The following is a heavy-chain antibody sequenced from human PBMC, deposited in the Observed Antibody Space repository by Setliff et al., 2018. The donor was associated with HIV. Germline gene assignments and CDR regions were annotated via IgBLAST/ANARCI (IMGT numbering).Heavy chain of an antibody. CDR3: ARAVVFASGNFWFDP. Sequence: SETLSLTCTVSGGSIWSGSYYWTWIRQPAGKGLEWIGHITASGGATYNPSVKSRVFISLGSPSSEFSLRLTSVSAADTAVYYCARAVVFASGNFWFDPWGPGALVTVSS. V-gene: IGHV4-61*09. CDR2: ITASGGA. J-gene: IGHJ5*02. D-gene: IGHD3-3*01. CDR1: GGSIWSGSYY.